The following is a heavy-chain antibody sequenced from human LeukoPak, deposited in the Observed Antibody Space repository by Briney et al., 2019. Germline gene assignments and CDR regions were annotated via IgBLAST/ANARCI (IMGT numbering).Heavy chain of an antibody. CDR1: GGSISSSSYY. D-gene: IGHD3-10*01. CDR2: IYYSGST. J-gene: IGHJ4*02. V-gene: IGHV4-39*01. Sequence: SETLSLTCTVSGGSISSSSYYWGWIRQPPGKGLEWIGSIYYSGSTYYNPSLKSRVTISVDTSKNQFSLKLSSVTAADTAVYYCARVFPGWFGELYYFDYWGQGTLVTVSS. CDR3: ARVFPGWFGELYYFDY.